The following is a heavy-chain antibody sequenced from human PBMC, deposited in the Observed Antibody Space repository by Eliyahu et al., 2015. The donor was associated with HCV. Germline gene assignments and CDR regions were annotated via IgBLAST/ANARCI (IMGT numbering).Heavy chain of an antibody. CDR3: ARFGADHPTTQQQAAAGTSVQFDY. CDR2: XNHRGST. J-gene: IGHJ4*02. CDR1: GGSVSGYY. D-gene: IGHD6-13*01. V-gene: IGHV4-34*01. Sequence: QVQLQQWGAGLLKPSETLSLTCAVYGGSVSGYYWXWIRQPPGKGLEWIGEXNHRGSTNHNPSLKSRVTISVDTSKNQFSLKLSSVTAADTAVYYCARFGADHPTTQQQAAAGTSVQFDYWGQGTLVTVSS.